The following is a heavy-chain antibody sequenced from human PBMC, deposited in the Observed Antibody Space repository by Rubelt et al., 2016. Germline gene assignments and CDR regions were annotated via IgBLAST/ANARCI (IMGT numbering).Heavy chain of an antibody. D-gene: IGHD6-13*01. CDR1: GYTFTGYY. CDR3: ARDYIPAGGNFDY. J-gene: IGHJ4*02. V-gene: IGHV1-2*06. CDR2: IIPNSAAN. Sequence: QVQLVQSGAEVKKPGASVKVSCKASGYTFTGYYMHWVRQAPGQGLEWMGRIIPNSAANNYAQKFQGRVTHTRDTSISQAYMGLGRLRSDDTAVYYCARDYIPAGGNFDYWGQGTLVTVSS.